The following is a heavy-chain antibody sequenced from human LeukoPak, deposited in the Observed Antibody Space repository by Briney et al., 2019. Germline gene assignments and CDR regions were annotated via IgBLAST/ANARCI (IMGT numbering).Heavy chain of an antibody. D-gene: IGHD6-6*01. Sequence: SETLSLTCTVSGGSISSYYWSWIRQPPGKGLEWIGYIYYSGSTNYNPSLKSRVTISVDTSKNQFSLKLSSVTAADTAVYYCARVRSSIAALWGAFDIWGQGTMVTVSS. CDR1: GGSISSYY. CDR2: IYYSGST. CDR3: ARVRSSIAALWGAFDI. J-gene: IGHJ3*02. V-gene: IGHV4-59*08.